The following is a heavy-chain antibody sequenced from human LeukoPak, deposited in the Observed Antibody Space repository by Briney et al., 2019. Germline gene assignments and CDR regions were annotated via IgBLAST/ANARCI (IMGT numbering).Heavy chain of an antibody. Sequence: PSETLSLTCTVSGGSFSSSIYYWGWIRQPPGKGLEWIGSISYSGSTYYNPSLKSRVTISIDTSKNQFSLKLRSVTAADTAVYYCAREVRGLDYYFDYWGQGTLVTVSS. J-gene: IGHJ4*02. CDR3: AREVRGLDYYFDY. V-gene: IGHV4-39*07. CDR1: GGSFSSSIYY. D-gene: IGHD3-10*01. CDR2: ISYSGST.